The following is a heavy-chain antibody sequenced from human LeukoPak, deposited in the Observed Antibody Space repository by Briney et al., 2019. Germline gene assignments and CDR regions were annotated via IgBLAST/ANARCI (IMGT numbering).Heavy chain of an antibody. V-gene: IGHV1-69*04. J-gene: IGHJ6*02. CDR1: GGTFSSYA. CDR2: IIPILGIA. D-gene: IGHD2-21*02. Sequence: SVKVSCKASGGTFSSYAISWVRQAPGQGLKWMGKIIPILGIANYAQKFQGRVTITADKSTSTAYMELSSLRSEDTAVYYCASAVAYCGGDCYRYYYGMDVWGQGTTVTVSS. CDR3: ASAVAYCGGDCYRYYYGMDV.